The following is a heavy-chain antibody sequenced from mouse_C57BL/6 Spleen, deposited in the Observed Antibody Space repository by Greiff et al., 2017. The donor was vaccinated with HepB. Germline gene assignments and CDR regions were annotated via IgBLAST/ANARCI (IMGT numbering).Heavy chain of an antibody. CDR2: IDPSDSYT. CDR1: GYTFTSYW. V-gene: IGHV1-69*01. CDR3: ARGIGSSGYFDY. Sequence: VQLQQPGAELVMPGASVKLSCKASGYTFTSYWMHWVKQRPGQGLEWIGEIDPSDSYTNYNQKFKGKSTLTVDKSSSTAYMQLSSLTSEDSAVYYCARGIGSSGYFDYWGQGTTLTVSS. D-gene: IGHD3-2*02. J-gene: IGHJ2*01.